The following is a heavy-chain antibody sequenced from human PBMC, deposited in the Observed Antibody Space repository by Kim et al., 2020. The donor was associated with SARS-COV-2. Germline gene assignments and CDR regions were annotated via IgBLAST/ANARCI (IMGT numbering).Heavy chain of an antibody. V-gene: IGHV3-73*01. Sequence: GGSLRLSCAASGFTFSGSAMHWVRQASGKGLEWVGRIRSKANSYATAYAASVKGRFTISRDDSKNTAYLQMNSLKTEDTAVYYCIPIVGFGELLHSWFDPWGQGTLVTVSS. CDR2: IRSKANSYAT. CDR1: GFTFSGSA. D-gene: IGHD3-10*01. CDR3: IPIVGFGELLHSWFDP. J-gene: IGHJ5*02.